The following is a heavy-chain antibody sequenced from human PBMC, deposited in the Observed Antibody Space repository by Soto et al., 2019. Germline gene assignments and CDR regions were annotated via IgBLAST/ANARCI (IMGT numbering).Heavy chain of an antibody. CDR3: AGHSSGVPGYYYGMDV. D-gene: IGHD3-22*01. CDR1: GGTFSSYA. J-gene: IGHJ6*02. V-gene: IGHV1-69*12. Sequence: QVQLVQSGAEVKKPGSSVKVSCKASGGTFSSYAISWVRQAPGQGLEWMGGIIPIFGTADYAQKFQGRVTITADESTSTAYMELSSLNYEDTAVYFCAGHSSGVPGYYYGMDVWGQGATVTVSS. CDR2: IIPIFGTA.